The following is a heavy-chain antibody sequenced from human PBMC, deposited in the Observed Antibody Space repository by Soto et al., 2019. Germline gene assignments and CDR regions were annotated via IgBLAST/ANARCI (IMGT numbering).Heavy chain of an antibody. D-gene: IGHD6-19*01. CDR1: GFTFDDYV. V-gene: IGHV3-9*01. J-gene: IGHJ3*02. CDR3: AKVLYSSGWYIDAFDI. CDR2: ISWNSGSI. Sequence: LGGSLRLSCAASGFTFDDYVMHWVRQAPGKGLEWVSGISWNSGSIGYVDSVKGRFTISRDNAKNSLYLQMNSLRAEDTALYYCAKVLYSSGWYIDAFDIWGQGTMVTVSS.